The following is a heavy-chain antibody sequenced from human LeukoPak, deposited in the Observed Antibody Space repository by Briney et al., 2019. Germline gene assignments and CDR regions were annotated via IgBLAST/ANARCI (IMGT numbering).Heavy chain of an antibody. Sequence: GGSLRLSCAASGFTFNNYAMTWVRQAPGKGLEWVSAISGSGATTYYADSVKGRFTISRDSSKNTLYLEMSSLRAEDTAVYYCAKDSDYYDTSDYFFLAVFDYWGQGTLVTVSS. CDR2: ISGSGATT. CDR3: AKDSDYYDTSDYFFLAVFDY. V-gene: IGHV3-23*01. J-gene: IGHJ4*02. CDR1: GFTFNNYA. D-gene: IGHD3-22*01.